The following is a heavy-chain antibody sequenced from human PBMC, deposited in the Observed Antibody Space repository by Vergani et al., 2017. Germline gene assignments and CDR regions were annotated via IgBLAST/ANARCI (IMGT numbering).Heavy chain of an antibody. J-gene: IGHJ6*03. CDR3: ARVNTETNGHLYYYYYMDG. Sequence: QVQLQQWGGGLLKPSETLSLTCVVNGGSFTSYHWTWIRQSPGEGLVWVGDINHTGRPEYISSLKSRLTMTVDNYRNQFSLTLNSVTATDTAIYFCARVNTETNGHLYYYYYMDGWGQGTAVTVS. D-gene: IGHD4-11*01. V-gene: IGHV4-34*01. CDR1: GGSFTSYH. CDR2: INHTGRP.